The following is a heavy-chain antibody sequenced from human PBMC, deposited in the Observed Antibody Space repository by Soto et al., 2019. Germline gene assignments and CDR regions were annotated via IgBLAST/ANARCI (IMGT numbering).Heavy chain of an antibody. J-gene: IGHJ4*02. Sequence: GGSLRLSCAASGFTFSSYAMSWVRQAPGKGLEWVSAISGSGGSTYYADSVKGRFTISRDNSKNTLYLQMNSLRAEDTAVYYCAKESGYDSSGYYTSWPVFDYWGQGTLVTVSS. D-gene: IGHD3-22*01. CDR2: ISGSGGST. CDR1: GFTFSSYA. V-gene: IGHV3-23*01. CDR3: AKESGYDSSGYYTSWPVFDY.